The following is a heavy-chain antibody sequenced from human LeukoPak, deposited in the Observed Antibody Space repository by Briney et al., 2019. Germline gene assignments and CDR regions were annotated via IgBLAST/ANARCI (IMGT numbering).Heavy chain of an antibody. CDR3: ARYRGGGDYDF. Sequence: GGSLRLSCAASGFTFSSYWMTWVRQAPGKGLVWVATIKQDGNVTYYLVSVNGRFTISRDNAKNSLYLQMNSLRAEDTAVYFCARYRGGGDYDFWGQGTLVTVSS. CDR1: GFTFSSYW. J-gene: IGHJ4*02. V-gene: IGHV3-7*04. CDR2: IKQDGNVT. D-gene: IGHD4-17*01.